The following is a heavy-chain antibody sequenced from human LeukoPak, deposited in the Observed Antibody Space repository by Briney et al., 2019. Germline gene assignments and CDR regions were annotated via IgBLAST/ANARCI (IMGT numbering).Heavy chain of an antibody. V-gene: IGHV3-30-3*01. Sequence: GGSLTLSCVASGFTFSRYDIYWVRQAPGPGLQWVAVISFDGNNEIYADSVKGRFTISRDNAKNSLYLQMNSLRAEDTAVYYCAELGITMIGGVWGKGTTVTISS. CDR2: ISFDGNNE. D-gene: IGHD3-10*02. J-gene: IGHJ6*04. CDR1: GFTFSRYD. CDR3: AELGITMIGGV.